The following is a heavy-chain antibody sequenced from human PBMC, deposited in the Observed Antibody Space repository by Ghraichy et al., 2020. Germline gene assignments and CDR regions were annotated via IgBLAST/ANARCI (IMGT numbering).Heavy chain of an antibody. V-gene: IGHV4-4*07. J-gene: IGHJ4*02. D-gene: IGHD3-10*02. CDR3: ARTSTMSGHTAFDS. CDR1: GGSMRASY. Sequence: SETLSLTCTVSGGSMRASYWTWIRQSAAKGLEWIGRIYTGGNTNYNPSLRSRLTLSIDTAKNQFSLKLTSVTAADTAIYYCARTSTMSGHTAFDSWGQGTLITVSS. CDR2: IYTGGNT.